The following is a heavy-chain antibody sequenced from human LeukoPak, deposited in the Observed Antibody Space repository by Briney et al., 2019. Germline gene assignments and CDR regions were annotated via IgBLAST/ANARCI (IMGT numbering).Heavy chain of an antibody. V-gene: IGHV1-69*13. J-gene: IGHJ3*02. D-gene: IGHD2-15*01. Sequence: ASVKVSCKASGYSFVLYGISWVRQAPGQGLEWMGGIIPIFGTANYAQKFQGRVTITADESTSTAYMELSSLKASDTAMYYCASTGVVAAKDAFDIWGQGTMVTVSS. CDR2: IIPIFGTA. CDR3: ASTGVVAAKDAFDI. CDR1: GYSFVLYG.